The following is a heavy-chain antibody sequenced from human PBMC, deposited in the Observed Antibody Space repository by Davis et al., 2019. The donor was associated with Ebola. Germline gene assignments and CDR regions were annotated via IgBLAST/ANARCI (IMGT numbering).Heavy chain of an antibody. D-gene: IGHD6-13*01. J-gene: IGHJ6*02. CDR1: GYTFTGYY. V-gene: IGHV1-2*02. Sequence: ASVKVSCKASGYTFTGYYMHWVRQAPGQGLEWMGWINPNSGGTNYAQKFQGRVTMTRDTSISTAYMELSSLRSEDTAVYYCARDRLSSSWYGGKNYYYGMDVWGQGTTVIVSS. CDR3: ARDRLSSSWYGGKNYYYGMDV. CDR2: INPNSGGT.